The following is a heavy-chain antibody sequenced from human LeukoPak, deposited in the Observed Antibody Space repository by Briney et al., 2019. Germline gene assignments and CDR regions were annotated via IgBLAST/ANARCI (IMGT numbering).Heavy chain of an antibody. CDR1: GYTFTGYY. CDR2: IDPNSGGT. Sequence: ASVKVSCKASGYTFTGYYMHWVRPAPGQGLEWRGWIDPNSGGTNYAQKFQGRVTMTRDTSISTAYMELSRLRSDDTAVYYCARGATVTQPYYYYYYYMDVWGKGTTVTVSS. D-gene: IGHD4-17*01. V-gene: IGHV1-2*02. CDR3: ARGATVTQPYYYYYYYMDV. J-gene: IGHJ6*03.